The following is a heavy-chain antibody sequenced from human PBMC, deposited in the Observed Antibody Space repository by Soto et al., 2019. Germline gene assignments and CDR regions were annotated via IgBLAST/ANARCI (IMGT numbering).Heavy chain of an antibody. CDR2: IVVGSGNT. D-gene: IGHD3-3*01. CDR3: AAALDGAFDAFDI. J-gene: IGHJ3*02. V-gene: IGHV1-58*01. CDR1: GFTFTSSA. Sequence: SVKVSCKASGFTFTSSAVQWVRQARGQRLEWIGWIVVGSGNTNYAQKFQERVTITRDMSTSTAYMELSSLRSEDTAVYYCAAALDGAFDAFDIWGQGTMATVSS.